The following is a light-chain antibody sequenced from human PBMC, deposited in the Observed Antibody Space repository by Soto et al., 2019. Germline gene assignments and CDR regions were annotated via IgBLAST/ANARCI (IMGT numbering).Light chain of an antibody. J-gene: IGLJ2*01. CDR3: QSYDSSLSGYVV. Sequence: QSVLTQPPSVSWAPGQRVTISCTGSSSNIGAGYDVHWYQQLPGTAPKLLIYGNNNRPSGVPDRFSGSKSGTSASLAITGLQAEDEADYYCQSYDSSLSGYVVFGGGTKLTVL. V-gene: IGLV1-40*01. CDR2: GNN. CDR1: SSNIGAGYD.